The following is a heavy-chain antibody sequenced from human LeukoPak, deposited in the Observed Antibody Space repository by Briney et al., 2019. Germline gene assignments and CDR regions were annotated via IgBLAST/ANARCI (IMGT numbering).Heavy chain of an antibody. J-gene: IGHJ4*02. D-gene: IGHD3-10*01. CDR2: IYYSGST. CDR1: GGSISSGDYY. CDR3: ASWRGEGYFDY. V-gene: IGHV4-30-4*01. Sequence: SETLSLTCTVSGGSISSGDYYWSWIRQPPGKGLEWIGYIYYSGSTYYNPSLKSRVTISVDTSKNQFSLKLSSVTAADTAVYYCASWRGEGYFDYWGQGTLVTVSS.